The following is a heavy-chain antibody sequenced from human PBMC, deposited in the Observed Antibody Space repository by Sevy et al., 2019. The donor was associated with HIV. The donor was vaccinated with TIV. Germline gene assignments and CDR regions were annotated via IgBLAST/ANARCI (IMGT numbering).Heavy chain of an antibody. V-gene: IGHV3-53*01. Sequence: GGSLRLSCVASGFSVRDNYMTWVRQAPGKGLEWVSLIYSGGSTYYADSVKGRFLISRVSSKNTLFLHMNSLRAGDTAVYYCARGGEAKDCDYWGRGTLVTVSS. CDR2: IYSGGST. J-gene: IGHJ4*02. D-gene: IGHD3-16*01. CDR1: GFSVRDNY. CDR3: ARGGEAKDCDY.